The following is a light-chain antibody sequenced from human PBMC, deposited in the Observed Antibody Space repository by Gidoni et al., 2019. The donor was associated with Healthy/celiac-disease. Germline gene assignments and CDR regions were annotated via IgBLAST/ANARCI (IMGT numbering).Light chain of an antibody. CDR1: TGAVTSGHY. J-gene: IGLJ3*02. CDR2: DTS. Sequence: QAVVTQELSLTVSPGGTVTLTCGSSTGAVTSGHYPYWFQQKPGQAPRTLIYDTSNNHSWTPARFSGSLLGGKAALTLSGAQPEDEAEYYCLLSYSGAHWVFGGGTKLTVL. CDR3: LLSYSGAHWV. V-gene: IGLV7-46*01.